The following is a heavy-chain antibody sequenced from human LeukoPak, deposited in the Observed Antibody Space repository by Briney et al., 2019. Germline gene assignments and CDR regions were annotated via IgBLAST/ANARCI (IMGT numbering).Heavy chain of an antibody. CDR2: ISISGDNT. Sequence: PGGSLRLSCAVSGFTFSSHAMTWVRQAPGKGLEWVSGISISGDNTYYADSVQGRFIIFRDNSKNTVYLQMNSLRVEDTAVYYCANEEVPNDYWGQGTLVTVSS. D-gene: IGHD4/OR15-4a*01. V-gene: IGHV3-23*01. CDR1: GFTFSSHA. CDR3: ANEEVPNDY. J-gene: IGHJ4*02.